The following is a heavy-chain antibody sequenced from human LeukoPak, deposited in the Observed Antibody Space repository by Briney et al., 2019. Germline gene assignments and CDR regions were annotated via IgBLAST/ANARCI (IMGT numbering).Heavy chain of an antibody. CDR1: GGSISSSSYY. Sequence: SETLSLTCTVSGGSISSSSYYWGWIRQPPGKGLEWIGSIYYSGSTYYNPSLKSRVTISVDTSKNQFSLKLSSVTAADTAVYYCARSDTTVTGLDPWGQGTLVSVS. V-gene: IGHV4-39*01. J-gene: IGHJ5*02. CDR3: ARSDTTVTGLDP. CDR2: IYYSGST. D-gene: IGHD4-17*01.